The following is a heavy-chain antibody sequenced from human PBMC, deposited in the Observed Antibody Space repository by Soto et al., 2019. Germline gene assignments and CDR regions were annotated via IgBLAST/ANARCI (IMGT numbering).Heavy chain of an antibody. CDR3: AREGSGYGDPDY. V-gene: IGHV4-31*03. CDR1: GGSISSGGYY. D-gene: IGHD4-17*01. J-gene: IGHJ4*02. CDR2: IYYSGST. Sequence: SETLSLTCTVSGGSISSGGYYWSWIRHHPGKGLEWIGYIYYSGSTYYNPSLKSRVTISVDTSKNQFSLKLSSVTAADTAVYYCAREGSGYGDPDYWGQGTLVTVSS.